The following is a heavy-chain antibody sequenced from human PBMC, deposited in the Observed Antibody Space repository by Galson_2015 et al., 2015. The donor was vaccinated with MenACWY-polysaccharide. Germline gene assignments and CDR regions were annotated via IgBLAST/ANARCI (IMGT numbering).Heavy chain of an antibody. V-gene: IGHV5-51*01. J-gene: IGHJ4*02. CDR3: ARQGVNFYDTSGALGY. Sequence: QSGAEVKKPGESLTISCKGSGYRFTNYWIAWVRRMPGKGLEWMGIIYPDDSDTRYNPSFQGQVTMSADKSITTAYLQWSSLEASDTAMYYCARQGVNFYDTSGALGYWGQGTLVTVSS. CDR1: GYRFTNYW. CDR2: IYPDDSDT. D-gene: IGHD3-22*01.